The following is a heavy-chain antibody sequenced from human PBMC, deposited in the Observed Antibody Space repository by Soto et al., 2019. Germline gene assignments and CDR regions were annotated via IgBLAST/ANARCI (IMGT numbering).Heavy chain of an antibody. V-gene: IGHV3-48*04. J-gene: IGHJ3*01. Sequence: GGSLRLSCAASGFTFSSYSMNWVRQAPGKGLELVSYISSSSSNIYYADSVKGRFTISRDNTKNSLYLQMNSLRAEDTAVYSCERDTGWLGVGTYGAFDFWGQGTMVTVSS. CDR3: ERDTGWLGVGTYGAFDF. D-gene: IGHD3-10*01. CDR2: ISSSSSNI. CDR1: GFTFSSYS.